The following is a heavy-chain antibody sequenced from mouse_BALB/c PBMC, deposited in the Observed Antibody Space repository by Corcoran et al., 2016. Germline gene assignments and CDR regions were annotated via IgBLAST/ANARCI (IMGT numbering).Heavy chain of an antibody. Sequence: EVQLQQSGPELVKPGASVKMSCKASGYTFTNYVMHWVKQKPGQGLEWIGYIYPYNDDTKYNEKFKDKATLTSDKSSNTAYMELSSLTSEDSAVYYCARDGNYATWFAYWGQGTLVTVSA. CDR1: GYTFTNYV. J-gene: IGHJ3*01. CDR3: ARDGNYATWFAY. V-gene: IGHV1S136*01. D-gene: IGHD2-1*01. CDR2: IYPYNDDT.